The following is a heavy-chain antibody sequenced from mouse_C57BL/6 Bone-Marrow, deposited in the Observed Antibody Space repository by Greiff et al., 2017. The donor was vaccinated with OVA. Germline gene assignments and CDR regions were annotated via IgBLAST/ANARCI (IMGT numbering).Heavy chain of an antibody. CDR2: IYPGDGDT. CDR1: GYAFSSSW. V-gene: IGHV1-82*01. Sequence: QVQLKQSGPELVKPGASVKISCKASGYAFSSSWMNWVKQRPGKGLEWIGRIYPGDGDTNYNGKFKGKATLTADKSSSTAYMQLSSLTSEDSAVYFCARGGSRVWFAYWGQGTLVTVSA. J-gene: IGHJ3*01. CDR3: ARGGSRVWFAY. D-gene: IGHD1-1*01.